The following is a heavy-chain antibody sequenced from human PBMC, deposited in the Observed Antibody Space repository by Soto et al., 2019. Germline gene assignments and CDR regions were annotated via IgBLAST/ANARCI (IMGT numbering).Heavy chain of an antibody. CDR1: GGSMNNYY. D-gene: IGHD2-15*01. V-gene: IGHV4-59*01. CDR2: IHYTGTT. CDR3: ARRHLLLAH. Sequence: SETLSLTCTVSGGSMNNYYWSWIRQSPEKGLELIGFIHYTGTTWYNPSLQSRASLLVETSKNQLSLELRSVTAADSAVYYCARRHLLLAHWGQGALVTVSS. J-gene: IGHJ1*01.